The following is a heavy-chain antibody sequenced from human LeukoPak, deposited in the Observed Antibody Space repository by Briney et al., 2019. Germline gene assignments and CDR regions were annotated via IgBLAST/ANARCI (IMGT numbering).Heavy chain of an antibody. V-gene: IGHV4-34*01. CDR3: ARRPKANSRIIMVRGVRRGAFDI. CDR1: GGSFSGYY. Sequence: SETLSLTCAVYGGSFSGYYWSWIRQPPGKGLEWIGEINHSGSTNYNPSLKSRVTISVDTSKNQFSLKLSSVTAADTAVYYCARRPKANSRIIMVRGVRRGAFDIWGQGTMVTVSS. CDR2: INHSGST. J-gene: IGHJ3*02. D-gene: IGHD3-10*01.